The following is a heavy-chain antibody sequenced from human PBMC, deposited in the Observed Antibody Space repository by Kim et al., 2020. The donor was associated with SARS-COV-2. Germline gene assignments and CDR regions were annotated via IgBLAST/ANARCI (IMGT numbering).Heavy chain of an antibody. J-gene: IGHJ3*02. V-gene: IGHV4-34*01. CDR2: INHSGST. CDR1: GGSFSGYY. D-gene: IGHD3-10*01. CDR3: ARASIVLLWFGERDAFDI. Sequence: SETLSLTCAVYGGSFSGYYWSWIRQPPGKGLEWIGEINHSGSTNYNPSLKSRVTISVDTSKNQFSLKLSSVTAADTAVYYCARASIVLLWFGERDAFDI.